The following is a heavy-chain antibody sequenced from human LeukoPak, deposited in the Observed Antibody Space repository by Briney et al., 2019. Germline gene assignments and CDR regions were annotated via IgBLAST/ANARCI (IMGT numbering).Heavy chain of an antibody. J-gene: IGHJ3*02. CDR3: ARGQAHRYSGSLSDAFDT. D-gene: IGHD1-26*01. CDR1: GYTFTGYY. CDR2: INPNSGGT. Sequence: ASVKVSCKASGYTFTGYYMHWVRQAPGQGLEWMGRINPNSGGTNYAQKFQGRVTITRDTSASTAYMELSSLRSEDTAVYYCARGQAHRYSGSLSDAFDTWGQGTMVTVSS. V-gene: IGHV1-2*06.